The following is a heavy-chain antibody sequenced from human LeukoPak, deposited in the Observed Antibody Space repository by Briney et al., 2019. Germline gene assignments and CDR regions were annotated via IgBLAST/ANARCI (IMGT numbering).Heavy chain of an antibody. J-gene: IGHJ3*02. Sequence: GRSLRLSCAASGFTFDDYAMHWVRQAPGKGLEWVSAISGSGGSTYYADSVKGRFTISRDNSKNTLYLQMNSLRAEDTAVYYCAKPKDIVVVVAANGAFDIWGQGTMVTVSS. CDR3: AKPKDIVVVVAANGAFDI. CDR2: ISGSGGST. D-gene: IGHD2-15*01. V-gene: IGHV3-23*01. CDR1: GFTFDDYA.